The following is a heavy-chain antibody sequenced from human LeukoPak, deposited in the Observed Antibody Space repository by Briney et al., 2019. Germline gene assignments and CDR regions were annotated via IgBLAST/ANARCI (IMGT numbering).Heavy chain of an antibody. CDR2: INHSGST. CDR3: ARIIYSAIDAFDI. D-gene: IGHD1-26*01. V-gene: IGHV4-34*01. J-gene: IGHJ3*02. CDR1: GGSFSGYY. Sequence: SETLSLTCAVYGGSFSGYYWSWIRQPPGKGLERIGEINHSGSTNYNPSLKSRVTISVDTSKNQSSLKLSSVTAADTAVYYCARIIYSAIDAFDIWGQGTMVTVSS.